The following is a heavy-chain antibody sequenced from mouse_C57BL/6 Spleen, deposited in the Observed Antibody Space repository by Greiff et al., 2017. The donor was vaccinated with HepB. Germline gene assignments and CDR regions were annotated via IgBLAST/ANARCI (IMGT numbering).Heavy chain of an antibody. Sequence: VKLMGSGPELVKPGASVKISCKASGYAFSSSWMNWVKQRPGKGLEWIGRIYPGDGDTNYNGKFKGKATLTADKSSSTAYMQLSSLTSEDSAVYFCARDGSSYGDYWGQGTTLTVSS. CDR3: ARDGSSYGDY. CDR1: GYAFSSSW. V-gene: IGHV1-82*01. J-gene: IGHJ2*01. CDR2: IYPGDGDT. D-gene: IGHD1-1*01.